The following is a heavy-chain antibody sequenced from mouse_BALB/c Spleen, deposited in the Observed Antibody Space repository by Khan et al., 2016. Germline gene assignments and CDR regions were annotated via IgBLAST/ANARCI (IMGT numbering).Heavy chain of an antibody. D-gene: IGHD4-1*01. CDR2: IRNKANGYTT. Sequence: EVELVESGGGLVQPGGSLRLSCATSGFTFTDYYMSWVRQPPGKALEWLGFIRNKANGYTTEYSASVKGRFTISRDNSQSILYLQMNTLRAEDSATYDCARELGRGSHYFDYWGQGTTLTVSS. CDR3: ARELGRGSHYFDY. CDR1: GFTFTDYY. J-gene: IGHJ2*01. V-gene: IGHV7-3*02.